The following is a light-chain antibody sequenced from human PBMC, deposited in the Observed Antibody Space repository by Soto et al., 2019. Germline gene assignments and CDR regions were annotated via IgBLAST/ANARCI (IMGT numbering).Light chain of an antibody. Sequence: EIVLSQSPATLSSSPGERATLSCRASQSVSNYLAWYQQKPGQPPRLLIYDASNRAAGIPARFRGSGSGTDFTITISSLEPEDFAVYYCQQRSDWPFTFGGGTKLEIK. CDR3: QQRSDWPFT. CDR2: DAS. CDR1: QSVSNY. V-gene: IGKV3-11*01. J-gene: IGKJ2*01.